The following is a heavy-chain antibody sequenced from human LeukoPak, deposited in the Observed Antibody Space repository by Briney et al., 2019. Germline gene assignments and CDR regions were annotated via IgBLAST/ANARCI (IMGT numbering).Heavy chain of an antibody. V-gene: IGHV4-59*08. Sequence: SETLSLTCTVSGGSISSYYWSWIRQPPGKGLEWIGYIYYSGSTNYNPSLKSRVTISVDTSKNQFSLKLSSVTAADTAVYYCASSTTKAYYYYHMDVWGKGTTVTVSS. CDR2: IYYSGST. CDR3: ASSTTKAYYYYHMDV. D-gene: IGHD4-11*01. CDR1: GGSISSYY. J-gene: IGHJ6*03.